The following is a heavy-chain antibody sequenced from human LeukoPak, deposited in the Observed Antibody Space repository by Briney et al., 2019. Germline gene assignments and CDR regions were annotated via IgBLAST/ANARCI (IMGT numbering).Heavy chain of an antibody. D-gene: IGHD1-26*01. CDR2: ISYDGSNK. J-gene: IGHJ4*02. CDR3: ARENSGSYREFDY. Sequence: PGGSPRLSRAAPGFTLSSYAMHRVPQAPGKGVGRGAVISYDGSNKYYADSVKGRFTISRDNSKNTLYLQMNSLRAEDTAVYYCARENSGSYREFDYWGQGTLVTVSS. CDR1: GFTLSSYA. V-gene: IGHV3-30*04.